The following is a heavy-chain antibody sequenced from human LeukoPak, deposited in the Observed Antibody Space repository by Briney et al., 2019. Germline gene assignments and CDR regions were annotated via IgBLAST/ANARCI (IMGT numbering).Heavy chain of an antibody. CDR2: ISYSGST. Sequence: SETLSLTCPVSGGSISSYSWSWIRQPPGKGLEWIGYISYSGSTNYNPSLKSRVTISVDTSKNQFSLKLSSVTAADTAVYYCARTLGYDSRSSYYYYYYMDVWGKGTTVTVSS. CDR3: ARTLGYDSRSSYYYYYYMDV. D-gene: IGHD3-22*01. J-gene: IGHJ6*03. CDR1: GGSISSYS. V-gene: IGHV4-59*01.